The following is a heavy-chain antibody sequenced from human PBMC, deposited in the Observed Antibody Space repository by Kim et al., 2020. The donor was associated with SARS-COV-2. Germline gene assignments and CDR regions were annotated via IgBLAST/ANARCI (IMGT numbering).Heavy chain of an antibody. Sequence: GGSLRLSCSASGFTFSNYAMHWVRQAPGKGLEYVSAISSDGGSTYYADSVKGRFTISRDNSKNMLCVQMSSLRVEDTAIYYCVTRNYYNSGSYYEGAPF. V-gene: IGHV3-64*05. D-gene: IGHD3-10*01. CDR1: GFTFSNYA. CDR3: VTRNYYNSGSYYEGAPF. CDR2: ISSDGGST. J-gene: IGHJ3*01.